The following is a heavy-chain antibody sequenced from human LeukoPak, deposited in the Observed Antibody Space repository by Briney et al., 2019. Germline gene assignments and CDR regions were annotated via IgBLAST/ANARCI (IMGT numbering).Heavy chain of an antibody. Sequence: SETLSLTCTVSGYSISSGYYWGWIRPPPGKGLEWIGSIYHSGSTYYNPSLKSRVTISVDTSKNQFSLKLSSVTAADTAVYYCARMAVAGYFDYWGQGTLVTVSS. J-gene: IGHJ4*02. V-gene: IGHV4-38-2*02. CDR2: IYHSGST. D-gene: IGHD6-19*01. CDR1: GYSISSGYY. CDR3: ARMAVAGYFDY.